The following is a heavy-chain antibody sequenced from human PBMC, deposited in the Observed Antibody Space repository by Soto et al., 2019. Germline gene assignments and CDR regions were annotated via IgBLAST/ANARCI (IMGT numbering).Heavy chain of an antibody. CDR2: IYYSGST. CDR3: ARTGAGTGLIWFDP. Sequence: QVQLQESGPGLVKPSETLSLTCTVSGGSISSYYWSWIRQPPGKGLEWIGYIYYSGSTNYNPSLKSRVTISVDTSKKQFSLKLSSVTAADTAVYYCARTGAGTGLIWFDPWGQGTLVTVSS. J-gene: IGHJ5*02. D-gene: IGHD6-19*01. CDR1: GGSISSYY. V-gene: IGHV4-59*01.